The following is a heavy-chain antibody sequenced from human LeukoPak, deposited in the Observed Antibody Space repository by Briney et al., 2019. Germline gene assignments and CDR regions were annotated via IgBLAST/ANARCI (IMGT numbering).Heavy chain of an antibody. Sequence: GESLKISCKGSGYSFTSYWIGWVRQMPGKGLEWMGIIYPGDSDTRYSPSFQGQVTISADKSISTAYLQWSSLKASDTAMYYCARAPTSIAAPRGYFDYWGQGTLVTASS. V-gene: IGHV5-51*01. CDR1: GYSFTSYW. CDR2: IYPGDSDT. J-gene: IGHJ4*02. D-gene: IGHD6-6*01. CDR3: ARAPTSIAAPRGYFDY.